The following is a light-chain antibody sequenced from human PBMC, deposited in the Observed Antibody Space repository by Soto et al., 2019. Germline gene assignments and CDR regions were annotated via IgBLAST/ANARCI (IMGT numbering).Light chain of an antibody. CDR1: KLGDKY. J-gene: IGLJ1*01. Sequence: SYELTHPPSVSVSPGQTASISCSGDKLGDKYASWYQQKPGQSPVLVIYQDTKRPSGIPERFSGSNSGNTATLTISGTQAMDEADYYCQAWDSSTYYVFGAGTKVTVL. CDR2: QDT. CDR3: QAWDSSTYYV. V-gene: IGLV3-1*01.